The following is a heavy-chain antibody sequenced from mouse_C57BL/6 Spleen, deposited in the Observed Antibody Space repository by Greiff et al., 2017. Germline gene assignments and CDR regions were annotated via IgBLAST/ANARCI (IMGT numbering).Heavy chain of an antibody. J-gene: IGHJ1*03. Sequence: EVQLQQSGPELVKPGASVKISCKASGYSFTGYYMNWVKQSPEKSLEWIGEINPSTGGTTYNQKFKAKATLTVDKSSSTAYMQLKSLTSEDSAVYYCARGGPRGYGSVDGWGTGTTVTVSS. V-gene: IGHV1-42*01. CDR1: GYSFTGYY. CDR3: ARGGPRGYGSVDG. CDR2: INPSTGGT. D-gene: IGHD1-1*01.